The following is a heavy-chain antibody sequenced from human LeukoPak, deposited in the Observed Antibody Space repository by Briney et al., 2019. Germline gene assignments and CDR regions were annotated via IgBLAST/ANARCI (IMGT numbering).Heavy chain of an antibody. Sequence: GGSLRLSCAASGFTFSSYWMSWVRQAPGKGLEWVAFIRYDGSNKYYADSVKGRFTISRDNSKNTLYLQMNSLRAEDTAVYYCAKDNSGANVFAFDIWGQGTMVTVSS. CDR2: IRYDGSNK. D-gene: IGHD7-27*01. CDR3: AKDNSGANVFAFDI. J-gene: IGHJ3*02. V-gene: IGHV3-30*02. CDR1: GFTFSSYW.